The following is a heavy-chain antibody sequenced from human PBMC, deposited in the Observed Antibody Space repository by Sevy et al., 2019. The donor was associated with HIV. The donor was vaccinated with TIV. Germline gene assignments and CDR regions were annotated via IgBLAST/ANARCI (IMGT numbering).Heavy chain of an antibody. CDR2: FKSKIHGGTT. CDR1: GFIFGDYG. CDR3: TRWSGSQSIFDY. V-gene: IGHV3-49*04. Sequence: GGCLRLSCTASGFIFGDYGMSWVRQAPGKGLEWLAFFKSKIHGGTTDNTASVKGRFTISRDDSKNIVYLQMSNLKTEDTVVYYCTRWSGSQSIFDYWGQGTLVTVSS. J-gene: IGHJ4*02. D-gene: IGHD1-26*01.